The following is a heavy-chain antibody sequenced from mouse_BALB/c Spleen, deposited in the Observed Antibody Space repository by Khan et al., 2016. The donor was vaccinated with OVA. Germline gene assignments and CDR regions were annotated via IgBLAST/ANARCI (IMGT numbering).Heavy chain of an antibody. V-gene: IGHV14-3*02. J-gene: IGHJ2*01. Sequence: VQLKQSGAELVKPAASLKLSCTASGYNIKDIYIYWVKQRPEKGLERIRRTDPANGNTKYDPKFQGKATITADTSSNTAYLQLSSLTSEDTAVYYCRISTINAWGQGTTLTVSS. CDR2: TDPANGNT. CDR3: RISTINA. CDR1: GYNIKDIY.